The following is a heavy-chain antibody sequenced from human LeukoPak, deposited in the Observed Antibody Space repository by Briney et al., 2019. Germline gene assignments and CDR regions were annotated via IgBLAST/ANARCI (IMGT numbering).Heavy chain of an antibody. CDR2: ISSNGGST. J-gene: IGHJ4*02. CDR3: ARGNQWLVTYFDY. V-gene: IGHV3-64*01. Sequence: GGSLRLSCAASGFTFSSYAMHWVRQAPGKGLEYVSAISSNGGSTYYANSVKGRFTISRDNSKNTLYLQMGSLRAEDMAVYYCARGNQWLVTYFDYWGQGTLVTVSS. CDR1: GFTFSSYA. D-gene: IGHD6-19*01.